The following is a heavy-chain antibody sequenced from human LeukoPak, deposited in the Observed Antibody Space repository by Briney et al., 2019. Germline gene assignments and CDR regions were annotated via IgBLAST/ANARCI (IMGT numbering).Heavy chain of an antibody. D-gene: IGHD2-15*01. Sequence: GGSLRLSCSASGFTFTDYYMSWIRQAPGKGLEWVSAISGSGGSTYYADSVKGRFTISGDNSKNTLYLQMNSLRAEDTAVYYCAKVGLVVVAANRGEDAFDIWGQGTMVTVSS. CDR3: AKVGLVVVAANRGEDAFDI. J-gene: IGHJ3*02. CDR2: ISGSGGST. CDR1: GFTFTDYY. V-gene: IGHV3-23*01.